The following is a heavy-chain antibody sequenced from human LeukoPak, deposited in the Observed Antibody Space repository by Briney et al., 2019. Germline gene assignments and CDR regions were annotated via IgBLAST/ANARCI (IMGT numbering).Heavy chain of an antibody. D-gene: IGHD5-24*01. CDR2: IIPILGIA. CDR1: GGTFSSYA. CDR3: ASRLQSGYFDY. V-gene: IGHV1-69*04. Sequence: VKVSCKASGGTFSSYAISWVRQAPGQGLEWMGRIIPILGIANYAQKFQGRVTITADKSTSTAYMELSSLRSEDTAVYYCASRLQSGYFDYWGQGTLVTVSS. J-gene: IGHJ4*02.